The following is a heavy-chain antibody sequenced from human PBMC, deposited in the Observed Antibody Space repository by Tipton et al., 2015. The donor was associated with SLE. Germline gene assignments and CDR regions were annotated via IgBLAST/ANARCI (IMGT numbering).Heavy chain of an antibody. CDR1: GASIRSSSHY. V-gene: IGHV4-39*07. J-gene: IGHJ3*02. CDR2: IYTSGST. D-gene: IGHD3-22*01. Sequence: TLSLTCSVSGASIRSSSHYWGWIRQPPGKGLEWIGRIYTSGSTNYNPSLKSRVTMSVDTSKNQFSLKLSSVTAADTAVYYCARGFDDSSGNAFDIWGQGTMVTVSS. CDR3: ARGFDDSSGNAFDI.